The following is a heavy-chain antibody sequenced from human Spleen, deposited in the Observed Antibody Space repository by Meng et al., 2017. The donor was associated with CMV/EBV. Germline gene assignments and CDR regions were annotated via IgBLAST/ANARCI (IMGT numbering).Heavy chain of an antibody. CDR2: INQDGSQR. Sequence: GGSLRLSCAASGFTVSSNYMNWVRQAPGKALEWVANINQDGSQRNYVDSVKGRFTISRDNAKNSMYLQMNSLRVEDTAVYYCGRDMDVWGQGTTVTVSS. V-gene: IGHV3-7*01. CDR3: GRDMDV. J-gene: IGHJ6*02. CDR1: GFTVSSNY.